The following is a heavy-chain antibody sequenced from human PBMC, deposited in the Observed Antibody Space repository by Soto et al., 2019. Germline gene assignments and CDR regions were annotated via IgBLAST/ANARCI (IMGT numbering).Heavy chain of an antibody. V-gene: IGHV1-18*01. CDR3: ARGSPRSPAY. CDR2: VSAYNGNT. CDR1: GYIFSSYG. D-gene: IGHD1-26*01. J-gene: IGHJ4*02. Sequence: ASVKVSCKASGYIFSSYGISWLRQAPGQGLEWMGWVSAYNGNTNYPQKLQGRVTMTTDTSTSTAYMELRSLRSDDTAMYYCARGSPRSPAYWGQGTLVTVSS.